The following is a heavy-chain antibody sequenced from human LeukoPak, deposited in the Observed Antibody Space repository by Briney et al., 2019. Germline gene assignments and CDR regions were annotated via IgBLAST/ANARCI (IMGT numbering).Heavy chain of an antibody. V-gene: IGHV3-30*18. CDR3: AKEGCGGDCYSLAFDI. J-gene: IGHJ3*02. CDR2: ISYDGSDK. Sequence: PGGSLRLSCAASGFTFSNYWMTWVRQAPGKGLEWVAVISYDGSDKDYADSVKGRFTISRDDSKNTLYLQMNSLRAEDTAVYYCAKEGCGGDCYSLAFDIWGQGTMVTVSS. CDR1: GFTFSNYW. D-gene: IGHD2-21*02.